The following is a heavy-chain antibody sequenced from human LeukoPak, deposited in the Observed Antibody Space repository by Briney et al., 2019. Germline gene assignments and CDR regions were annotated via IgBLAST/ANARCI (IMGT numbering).Heavy chain of an antibody. J-gene: IGHJ4*02. CDR2: IYHSGST. CDR1: GGSIRSTTYY. D-gene: IGHD6-19*01. CDR3: ARDRSRSSGWYPDC. Sequence: PSETLSLTCSVSGGSIRSTTYYWGWIRQPPGKGLEWIGSIYHSGSTYYNPSLKSRVTISVDTSKNQFSLKLSSVTAADTAVYYCARDRSRSSGWYPDCWGQGTLVTVSS. V-gene: IGHV4-39*07.